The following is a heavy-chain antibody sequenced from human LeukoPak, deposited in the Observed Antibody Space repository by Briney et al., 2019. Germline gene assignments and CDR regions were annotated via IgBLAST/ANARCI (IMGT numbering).Heavy chain of an antibody. Sequence: GGSLRLSCAASGFTFSSYSMNWVRQAPGKGLEWVSSISSSSSYIYYADSVKGRFTISRDNAKNSLYLQMNSLRAEDTAVYYCARVSRDFYSNYYYYYGMDVWGQGTTVTVSS. CDR3: ARVSRDFYSNYYYYYGMDV. V-gene: IGHV3-21*01. D-gene: IGHD4-11*01. CDR1: GFTFSSYS. CDR2: ISSSSSYI. J-gene: IGHJ6*02.